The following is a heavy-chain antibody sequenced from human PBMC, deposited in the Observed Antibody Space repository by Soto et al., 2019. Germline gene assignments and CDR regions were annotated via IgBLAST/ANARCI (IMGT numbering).Heavy chain of an antibody. CDR2: INPNSGGT. D-gene: IGHD1-1*01. CDR3: ATGTTGTTFGAYYYYGMDV. V-gene: IGHV1-2*04. Sequence: ASVKVSCKASGYTFTGYYMHWVRQAPGQGLEWMGWINPNSGGTNYAQKFQGWVTMTRDTSISTAYMELSRLRSDDTAVYYCATGTTGTTFGAYYYYGMDVWGQGTTVTVSS. J-gene: IGHJ6*02. CDR1: GYTFTGYY.